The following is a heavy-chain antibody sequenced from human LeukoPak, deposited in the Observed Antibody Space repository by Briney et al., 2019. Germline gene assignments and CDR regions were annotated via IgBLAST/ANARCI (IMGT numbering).Heavy chain of an antibody. V-gene: IGHV1-69*13. J-gene: IGHJ5*02. CDR3: ARDPSVTIFGVVMDENSFDP. Sequence: ASVKVSCKASGGTFSSYAIIWVRQAPGQGLEWMGGIIPIFGTANYAQKFQGRVTITADESTSTAYMELSSLRSEDTAVYYCARDPSVTIFGVVMDENSFDPWGQGTLVTVSS. D-gene: IGHD3-3*01. CDR1: GGTFSSYA. CDR2: IIPIFGTA.